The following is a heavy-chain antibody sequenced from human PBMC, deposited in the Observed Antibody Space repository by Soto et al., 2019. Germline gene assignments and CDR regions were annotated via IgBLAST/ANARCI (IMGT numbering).Heavy chain of an antibody. J-gene: IGHJ4*02. CDR1: GFTFTRYS. V-gene: IGHV3-21*06. CDR2: ISSTTNYT. Sequence: PWGSLTLSCAASGFTFTRYSMNWVRQAAGKGLEWVSSISSTTNYTYYGDSMKRQFTITRDNAKNSLYLEMNSLRAEDTAVYYCARESEDLTSNLDYWGQGTLVTVSS. CDR3: ARESEDLTSNLDY.